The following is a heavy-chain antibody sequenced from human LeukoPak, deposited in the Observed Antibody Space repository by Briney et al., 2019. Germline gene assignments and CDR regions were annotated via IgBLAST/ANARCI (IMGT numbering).Heavy chain of an antibody. D-gene: IGHD1-26*01. CDR3: ARGAGIGYYFDY. J-gene: IGHJ4*02. CDR1: GYTFTSYY. CDR2: INPSGGST. Sequence: ASVKVSCKASGYTFTSYYMHWVRQAPGQGLEWMGIINPSGGSTSYAQRFQGRVTMTRDTSTSTVYMELSSLRSEDTAAYYCARGAGIGYYFDYWGQGTLVTVSS. V-gene: IGHV1-46*01.